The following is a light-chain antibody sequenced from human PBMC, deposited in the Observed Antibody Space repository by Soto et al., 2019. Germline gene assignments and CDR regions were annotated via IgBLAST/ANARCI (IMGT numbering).Light chain of an antibody. CDR1: QGISNY. CDR2: AAS. J-gene: IGKJ3*01. V-gene: IGKV1-27*01. Sequence: DIQMTQSPSSLAASVGDRVTISCRASQGISNYLAWYQQKPGKVPKLLIYAASTLQSGVSSRFTGGGSGTDFTLTNSSLQPEYVATYYCQKYDWPPFTFGTGTKVDIK. CDR3: QKYDWPPFT.